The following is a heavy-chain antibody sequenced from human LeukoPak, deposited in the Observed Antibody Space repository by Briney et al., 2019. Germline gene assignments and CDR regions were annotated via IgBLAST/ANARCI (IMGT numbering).Heavy chain of an antibody. CDR1: GFTFSSCA. V-gene: IGHV3-30-3*01. Sequence: GGSLRLSCAASGFTFSSCAMHWVRQAPGKGLEWVAVISYDGSNKYYADSVKGRFTISRDNSKNTLYLQMNSLRAEDTAVYYCARDGSGVDPTYGMDVWGQGTTVTVSS. J-gene: IGHJ6*02. D-gene: IGHD3-3*01. CDR2: ISYDGSNK. CDR3: ARDGSGVDPTYGMDV.